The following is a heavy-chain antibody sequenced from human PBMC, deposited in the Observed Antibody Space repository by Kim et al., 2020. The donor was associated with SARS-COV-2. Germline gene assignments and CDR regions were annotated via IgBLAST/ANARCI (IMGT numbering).Heavy chain of an antibody. CDR3: ARAAGAQRYYYYGMDV. V-gene: IGHV1-2*06. CDR1: GYTFTDYY. J-gene: IGHJ6*02. D-gene: IGHD6-19*01. Sequence: ASVKVSCKASGYTFTDYYIHWVRQAPGQGLEWVGRINLIIGGTNYAQKFRGRVTMTRDTSISVVYMELSSLRSDDTAVYYCARAAGAQRYYYYGMDVWGQGTTITVSS. CDR2: INLIIGGT.